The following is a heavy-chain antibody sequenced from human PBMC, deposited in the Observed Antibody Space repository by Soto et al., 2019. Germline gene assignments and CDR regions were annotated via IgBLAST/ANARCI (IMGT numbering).Heavy chain of an antibody. V-gene: IGHV3-74*01. CDR2: INSDGSTT. D-gene: IGHD2-15*01. Sequence: VGSLRLSCAASGFTFSSYWIHWVRQAPGKGLVWVSRINSDGSTTNYADSAKGRFTISRDNAKNTLYLQMNSLRAEDTAVYYCARGVAGYYAMDVWGQGTTVTVSS. CDR1: GFTFSSYW. J-gene: IGHJ6*02. CDR3: ARGVAGYYAMDV.